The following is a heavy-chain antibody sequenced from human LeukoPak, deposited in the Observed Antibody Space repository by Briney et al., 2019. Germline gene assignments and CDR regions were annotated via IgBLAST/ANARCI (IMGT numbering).Heavy chain of an antibody. J-gene: IGHJ6*02. CDR2: ISSSTSTR. V-gene: IGHV3-48*01. CDR1: GFTFSSYR. Sequence: GGSLKLSCEASGFTFSSYRMNWVRQAPGKGLEWVSYISSSTSTRHYADSVKVRFTISRDNAKNSLYLQMNSLRAEDTAVYYCARGLYGMDVWGQGTTVTVSS. CDR3: ARGLYGMDV.